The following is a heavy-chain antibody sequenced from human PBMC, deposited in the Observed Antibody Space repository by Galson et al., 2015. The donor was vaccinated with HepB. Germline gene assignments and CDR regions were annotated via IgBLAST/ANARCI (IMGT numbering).Heavy chain of an antibody. J-gene: IGHJ4*02. CDR2: IKSEDEGGET. Sequence: SLRLSCAAPGFTFNYAWMNWVRQAPGKGLEWVGRIKSEDEGGETIYAAPVRGRFTISRDDSKNTLYLQMNSLTTEDTAVYHCVPSLGFGYGNTIVATDYWGQGTLVTVSS. CDR3: VPSLGFGYGNTIVATDY. CDR1: GFTFNYAW. V-gene: IGHV3-15*01. D-gene: IGHD3-10*01.